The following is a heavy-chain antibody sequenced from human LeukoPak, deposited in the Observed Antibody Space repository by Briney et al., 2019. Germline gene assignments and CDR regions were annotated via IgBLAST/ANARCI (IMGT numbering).Heavy chain of an antibody. CDR1: GFTFSSYA. Sequence: GGSLRLSCAASGFTFSSYAMHWVRQAPGKGLEYVSAISSNGGSTYYANSVKGRFTISRDNSKNTLYLQMGSLRAEDMAVYYCARELELRFLEWLLNPNGMDVWGQGTTVTVSS. D-gene: IGHD3-3*01. CDR3: ARELELRFLEWLLNPNGMDV. J-gene: IGHJ6*02. V-gene: IGHV3-64*01. CDR2: ISSNGGST.